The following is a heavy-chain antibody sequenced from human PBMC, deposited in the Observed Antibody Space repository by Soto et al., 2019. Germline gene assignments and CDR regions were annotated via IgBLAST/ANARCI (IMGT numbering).Heavy chain of an antibody. D-gene: IGHD3-3*01. J-gene: IGHJ4*02. CDR1: GGSFSGYY. V-gene: IGHV4-34*01. CDR3: ARGTTYYDFWSGYYTGFGY. CDR2: INHSGST. Sequence: PSETLSLTCAVYGGSFSGYYWSWIRQPPGKGLEWIGEINHSGSTNYNPSLKSRVTISVDTSKNQFSLKLSSVTAADTAVYYCARGTTYYDFWSGYYTGFGYWGQGTLVTVS.